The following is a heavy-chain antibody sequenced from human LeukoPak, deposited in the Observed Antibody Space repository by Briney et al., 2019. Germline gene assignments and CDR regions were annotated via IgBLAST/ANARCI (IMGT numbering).Heavy chain of an antibody. CDR1: GYTFTKFW. Sequence: GESLKISCETSGYTFTKFWVGWVRQTPGKGLEWLGMIYPDDSDTRYSPSFQGQATMSVDKSINIVYLQWSSLKTSDSAIYYCVRGKGSGTYYGFDYWGQGTVVSVVS. V-gene: IGHV5-51*01. J-gene: IGHJ4*02. CDR2: IYPDDSDT. CDR3: VRGKGSGTYYGFDY. D-gene: IGHD3-10*01.